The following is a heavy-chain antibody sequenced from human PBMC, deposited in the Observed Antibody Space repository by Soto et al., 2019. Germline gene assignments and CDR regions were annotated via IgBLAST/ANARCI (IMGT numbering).Heavy chain of an antibody. CDR3: ERGSSPPYFPVVTFDY. Sequence: GGSLRLSCAASGFTFSSYIMNWVRQAPGKGLEWVSSISSSSNYIYYADSVKGRFTISRDNAKNSLYLQMNSLRAEDTAVYYCERGSSPPYFPVVTFDYSGPGTLVTVSS. V-gene: IGHV3-21*01. D-gene: IGHD2-21*02. CDR2: ISSSSNYI. J-gene: IGHJ4*02. CDR1: GFTFSSYI.